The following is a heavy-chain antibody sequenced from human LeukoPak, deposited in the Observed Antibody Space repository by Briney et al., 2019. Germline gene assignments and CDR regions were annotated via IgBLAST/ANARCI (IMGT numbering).Heavy chain of an antibody. CDR1: GYTLTELS. J-gene: IGHJ5*02. Sequence: GASVKVSCKVSGYTLTELSMHWVRQAPGKGLGWMGGFDPEDGETIYAQKFQGRVTMTEDTSTDTAYMELSSLRSEDTAVYYCATPAAATHIVVVPAAMSRYNWFDPWGQGTLVTVSS. CDR3: ATPAAATHIVVVPAAMSRYNWFDP. CDR2: FDPEDGET. V-gene: IGHV1-24*01. D-gene: IGHD2-2*01.